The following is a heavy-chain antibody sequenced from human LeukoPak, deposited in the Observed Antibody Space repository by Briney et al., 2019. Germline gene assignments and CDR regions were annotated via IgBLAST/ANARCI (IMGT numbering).Heavy chain of an antibody. CDR1: GVSISSGDYY. V-gene: IGHV4-30-4*01. CDR2: IYYSGST. J-gene: IGHJ6*02. CDR3: ARAAGGTGDYYYYGMDV. D-gene: IGHD1-26*01. Sequence: SETLSLTCTVSGVSISSGDYYWSWIRQPPGKGLEWIGYIYYSGSTYYNPSLKSRVTISVDTSKNQFSLKLSSVTAADTAVYYCARAAGGTGDYYYYGMDVWGQGTTVTVSS.